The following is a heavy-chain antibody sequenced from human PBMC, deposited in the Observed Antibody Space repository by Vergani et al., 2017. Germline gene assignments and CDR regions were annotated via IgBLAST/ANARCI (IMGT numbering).Heavy chain of an antibody. D-gene: IGHD5-12*01. Sequence: QVQLVQSGAEVKKPGSSVKVSCKASGGTFSSYAISWVRQAPGQGLEWMGGIIPIFGTANYAQKFQGRVTITADESTSTAYMELSSLRSEDTAVYYCASRFRQHSGYFGGAGSNYGMDVWGQGTTVTVSS. CDR1: GGTFSSYA. J-gene: IGHJ6*02. V-gene: IGHV1-69*01. CDR2: IIPIFGTA. CDR3: ASRFRQHSGYFGGAGSNYGMDV.